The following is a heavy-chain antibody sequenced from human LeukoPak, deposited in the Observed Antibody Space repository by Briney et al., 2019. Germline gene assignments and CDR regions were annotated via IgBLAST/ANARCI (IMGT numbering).Heavy chain of an antibody. D-gene: IGHD2-15*01. Sequence: GASVKVSCKASGYTFTSYGISWVRQAPGQGLEWMGWISAYNGNTNYAQKLQGRVTMTTDTSTSTAYMELRSLRSDDTAVYYCARAPPAWGYCSGGSCSYYYYMDVWGKGTTVTISS. CDR3: ARAPPAWGYCSGGSCSYYYYMDV. CDR2: ISAYNGNT. CDR1: GYTFTSYG. J-gene: IGHJ6*03. V-gene: IGHV1-18*01.